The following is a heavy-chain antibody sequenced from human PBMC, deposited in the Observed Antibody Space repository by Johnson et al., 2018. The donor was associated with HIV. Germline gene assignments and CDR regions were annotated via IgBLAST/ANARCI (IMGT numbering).Heavy chain of an antibody. CDR3: PVDTEAFDI. D-gene: IGHD1-14*01. CDR2: ISDDGSNK. J-gene: IGHJ3*02. Sequence: VQLVESGGGVVQPGRSRRLSCAASGFIFSSYGMHWVRQAPGKGLEWVAVISDDGSNKYYADSVKGRFTISRDNSKNTLYLQMNSLRAEDTAVYYCPVDTEAFDIWGQGTMVTVSS. V-gene: IGHV3-30*03. CDR1: GFIFSSYG.